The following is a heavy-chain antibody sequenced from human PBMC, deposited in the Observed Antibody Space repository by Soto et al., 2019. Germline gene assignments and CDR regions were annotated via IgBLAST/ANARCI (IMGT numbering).Heavy chain of an antibody. CDR3: TRVRSGGPPVIDY. V-gene: IGHV3-72*01. CDR2: SRDKANSYTT. CDR1: GFTFSDHY. D-gene: IGHD1-1*01. J-gene: IGHJ4*02. Sequence: DVQLVESGGGLAQPGGSLRLSCAASGFTFSDHYMDWVRQGPGKGLEWVGRSRDKANSYTTEYAASVKSRFTISRDESKKSLFLQMNSLKTEDTAVYYCTRVRSGGPPVIDYWGQGTLVTVSS.